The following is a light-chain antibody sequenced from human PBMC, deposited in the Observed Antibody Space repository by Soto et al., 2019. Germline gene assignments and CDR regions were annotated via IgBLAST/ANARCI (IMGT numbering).Light chain of an antibody. V-gene: IGLV1-40*01. Sequence: QSVLTQPPSVSGAPGQRVTISCTGSSSNIGAGYDLHWYRQLPGTAPKLLIYDDNNRPSGVPDRFSGSKSGTSASLAISGLHAEDDADYYCQSYDSSLSAHVFGTGTKVTVL. CDR2: DDN. CDR1: SSNIGAGYD. CDR3: QSYDSSLSAHV. J-gene: IGLJ1*01.